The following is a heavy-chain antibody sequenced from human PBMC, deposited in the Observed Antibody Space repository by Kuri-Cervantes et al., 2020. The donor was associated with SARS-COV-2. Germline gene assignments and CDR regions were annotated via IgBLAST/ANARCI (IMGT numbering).Heavy chain of an antibody. CDR1: GFTFSSYG. CDR3: VRDGDHWNFDY. Sequence: GGSLRLSCAASGFTFSSYGMHWVRQAPGKGLVWVSRINPNGSYTNNADSVKGRFTLSRDSAKNMLFLQMNSLRAEDTAVYYCVRDGDHWNFDYWGQGTLVTVSS. CDR2: INPNGSYT. D-gene: IGHD1-1*01. J-gene: IGHJ4*02. V-gene: IGHV3-74*01.